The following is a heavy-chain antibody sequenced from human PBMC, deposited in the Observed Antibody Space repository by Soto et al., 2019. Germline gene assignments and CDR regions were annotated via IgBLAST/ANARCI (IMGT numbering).Heavy chain of an antibody. V-gene: IGHV3-33*01. Sequence: QVQLVESGGGVVQPGRSLRLSCAASGFTFGSYGMHWVRQAPGKGLEWVAVIWYDGSNKYYADSVKGRFTISRDNSKNTLYLQMNSLRAEDTAVYYCARGPPNYYDSSGYYLRADAFDIWGQGTMVTVSS. CDR2: IWYDGSNK. D-gene: IGHD3-22*01. CDR1: GFTFGSYG. J-gene: IGHJ3*02. CDR3: ARGPPNYYDSSGYYLRADAFDI.